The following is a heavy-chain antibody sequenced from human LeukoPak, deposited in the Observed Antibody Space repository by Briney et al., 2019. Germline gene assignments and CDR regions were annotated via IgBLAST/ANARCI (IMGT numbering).Heavy chain of an antibody. D-gene: IGHD6-13*01. V-gene: IGHV1-69*04. CDR2: IIPILGIA. J-gene: IGHJ5*02. CDR1: GGTFSSYT. CDR3: ARDSSSWYNWFDP. Sequence: SVKVSCKASGGTFSSYTISWVRQAPGQGLEWMGRIIPILGIANYVQKFQGRVTITADKSTSTAYMELSSLRSEDTAVYYCARDSSSWYNWFDPWGQGTLVTVSS.